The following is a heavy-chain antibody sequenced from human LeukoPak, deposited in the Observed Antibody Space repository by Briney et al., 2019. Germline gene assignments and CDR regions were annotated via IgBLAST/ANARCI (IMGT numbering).Heavy chain of an antibody. CDR3: AKGLAADYGDYRGGDWFDP. Sequence: GGSLRLSCAASGFTFDDYAMHWVRQAPGEGLEWVSGISWNSGSIGYADSVKGRFTISRDNAKNSLYLQMTSLRAEDTALYYCAKGLAADYGDYRGGDWFDPWGQGTLVTVSS. V-gene: IGHV3-9*01. J-gene: IGHJ5*02. CDR1: GFTFDDYA. D-gene: IGHD4-17*01. CDR2: ISWNSGSI.